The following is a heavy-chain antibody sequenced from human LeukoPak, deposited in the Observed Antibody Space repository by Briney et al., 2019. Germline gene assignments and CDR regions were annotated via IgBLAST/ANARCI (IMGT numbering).Heavy chain of an antibody. CDR1: EFIFSNYW. CDR3: ARLVVPPGNRGWYYEH. CDR2: INQRGSEK. Sequence: GGSLRLSCAASEFIFSNYWMAWVRQGPGEGPEWVANINQRGSEKYYVDSVRGRFTISRDNAKNSLDLQMNSLRVEDTAIYYCARLVVPPGNRGWYYEHWGQGTLVTASS. V-gene: IGHV3-7*03. D-gene: IGHD2-2*01. J-gene: IGHJ4*02.